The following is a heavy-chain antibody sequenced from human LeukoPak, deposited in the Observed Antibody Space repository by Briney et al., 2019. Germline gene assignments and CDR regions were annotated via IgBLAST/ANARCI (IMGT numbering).Heavy chain of an antibody. J-gene: IGHJ5*02. CDR1: GGSFSGYY. V-gene: IGHV4-34*01. D-gene: IGHD3-3*01. CDR3: ARGDRLDFWSGYPPQSPGFDP. CDR2: INHSGST. Sequence: SETLSLTCAVYGGSFSGYYWSWIRQPPGKGLEWIGEINHSGSTNYNPSLKSRVTISVDTSKNQFSLKLSSVTAADTAVYYCARGDRLDFWSGYPPQSPGFDPWGQGTLVTVPS.